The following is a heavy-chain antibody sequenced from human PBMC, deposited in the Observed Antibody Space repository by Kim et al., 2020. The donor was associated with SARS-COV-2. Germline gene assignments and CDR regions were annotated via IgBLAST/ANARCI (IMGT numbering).Heavy chain of an antibody. D-gene: IGHD5-12*01. J-gene: IGHJ4*02. CDR2: IYHSGST. CDR3: AREVATILFGVPPAEDRRKSHFDY. Sequence: SETLSLTCTVSGYSISSGYYWGWIRQPPGKGLEWIGSIYHSGSTYYNPSLKSRVTISVDTSKNQFSLKLSSVTAADTAVYYCAREVATILFGVPPAEDRRKSHFDYWGQGNPGHRLL. CDR1: GYSISSGYY. V-gene: IGHV4-38-2*02.